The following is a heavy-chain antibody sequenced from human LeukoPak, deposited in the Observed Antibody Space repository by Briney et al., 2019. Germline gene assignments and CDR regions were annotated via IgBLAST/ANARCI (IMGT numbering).Heavy chain of an antibody. CDR3: ARASGIVTVPFDP. CDR1: GGSISSGGYY. CDR2: IYYSGST. V-gene: IGHV4-31*03. D-gene: IGHD2-21*01. J-gene: IGHJ5*02. Sequence: PSQTLSLTCTASGGSISSGGYYWSWIRQHPGKGLEWIGYIYYSGSTYYNPSLKSRVTISVDTSKNQFSLKLSSVTAADTAVYYCARASGIVTVPFDPWGQGTLVTVSS.